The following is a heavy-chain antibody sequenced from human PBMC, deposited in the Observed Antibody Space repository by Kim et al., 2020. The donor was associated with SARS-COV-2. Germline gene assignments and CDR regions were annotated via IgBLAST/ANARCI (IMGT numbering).Heavy chain of an antibody. V-gene: IGHV1-3*01. J-gene: IGHJ5*02. CDR1: GYTFTSYA. CDR2: INAGNGNT. CDR3: ASEGYYYGSGGWFDP. Sequence: ASVKVSCKASGYTFTSYAMHWVRQAPGQRLEWMGWINAGNGNTKYSQKFQGRVTITRDTSASTAYMELSSLRSEDTAVYYCASEGYYYGSGGWFDPWGQGTLVTVSS. D-gene: IGHD3-10*01.